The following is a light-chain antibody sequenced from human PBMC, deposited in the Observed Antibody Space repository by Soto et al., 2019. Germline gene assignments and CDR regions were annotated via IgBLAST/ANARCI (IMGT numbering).Light chain of an antibody. V-gene: IGKV3-20*01. Sequence: IVLTQSPGTLSLSPGERATLSCRTSQSVSRSYLAWYQQKPGQAPRLLTYGASSRATGIPDRFSGSGSRTDFTLTISRLEPEDYAVYYCQQYGSSMYTFGQGTKLEIK. J-gene: IGKJ2*01. CDR2: GAS. CDR1: QSVSRSY. CDR3: QQYGSSMYT.